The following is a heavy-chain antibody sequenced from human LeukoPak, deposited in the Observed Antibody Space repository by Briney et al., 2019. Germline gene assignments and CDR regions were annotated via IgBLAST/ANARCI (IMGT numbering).Heavy chain of an antibody. Sequence: ASVKVSCKVSGYTLTELSMHWVRQAPGKGLEWMGGFDPEDSETIYAQKFQGRVTMTEDTSTDTAYMELSSLRSEDTAVYYCATAFSYLELRDYWGQGTLVTVSS. CDR3: ATAFSYLELRDY. V-gene: IGHV1-24*01. CDR2: FDPEDSET. J-gene: IGHJ4*02. D-gene: IGHD1-7*01. CDR1: GYTLTELS.